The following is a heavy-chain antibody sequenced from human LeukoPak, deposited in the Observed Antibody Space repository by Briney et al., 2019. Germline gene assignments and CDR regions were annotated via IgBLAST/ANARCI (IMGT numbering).Heavy chain of an antibody. J-gene: IGHJ4*02. CDR3: ARDLVARGFDY. D-gene: IGHD6-6*01. CDR1: GFTFSTYW. Sequence: GGSLRLSCAASGFTFSTYWMHWVRQGPGKGLVWVSRINNDGSSTNYADSVKGRFTISRDNAKNTLYLQVNSLRAEDTAVYYCARDLVARGFDYWGQGTLVTVSS. V-gene: IGHV3-74*01. CDR2: INNDGSST.